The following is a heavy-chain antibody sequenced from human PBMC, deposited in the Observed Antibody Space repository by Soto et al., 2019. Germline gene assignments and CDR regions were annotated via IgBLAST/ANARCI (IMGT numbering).Heavy chain of an antibody. CDR2: IYWDDDK. CDR3: AHKRGYYDFWSGYAP. V-gene: IGHV2-5*02. D-gene: IGHD3-3*01. Sequence: QITLKESGPTLVKPTQTLTLTCTFSGFSLSTSGVGVGWIRQPPGKALEWLALIYWDDDKRYTPSLKSRLTTXKDTSKNHVVLTMTNMDPVDTATYYCAHKRGYYDFWSGYAPWGQGTLVTVSS. CDR1: GFSLSTSGVG. J-gene: IGHJ5*02.